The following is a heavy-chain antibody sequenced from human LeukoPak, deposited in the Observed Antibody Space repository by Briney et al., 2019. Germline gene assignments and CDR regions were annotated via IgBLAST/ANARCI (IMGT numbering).Heavy chain of an antibody. Sequence: SETLSLTCTVSGVSISSYYWSWIRQPPGKGLEWIGYIYYSGSTNYNPSLKSRVTISVDTSKNQFSLKLSSVTAADTAVYYCARLVTMVRGVIRRGYYFDYWGQGTLVTVSS. CDR1: GVSISSYY. V-gene: IGHV4-59*08. CDR2: IYYSGST. J-gene: IGHJ4*02. D-gene: IGHD3-10*01. CDR3: ARLVTMVRGVIRRGYYFDY.